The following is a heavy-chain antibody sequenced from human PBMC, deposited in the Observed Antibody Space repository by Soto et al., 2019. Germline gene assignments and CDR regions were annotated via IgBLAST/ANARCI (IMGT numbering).Heavy chain of an antibody. Sequence: ASVKGACKASGYTFTGYYMHWVRQAPGQGLEWMGWINPNSGGTNYAQKFQGRVTMTRDTSISTAYMELSRLRSDDTAVYYCARDGITALRDFDHWGQGTLGTVSS. CDR2: INPNSGGT. J-gene: IGHJ4*02. V-gene: IGHV1-2*02. CDR3: ARDGITALRDFDH. CDR1: GYTFTGYY. D-gene: IGHD3-16*01.